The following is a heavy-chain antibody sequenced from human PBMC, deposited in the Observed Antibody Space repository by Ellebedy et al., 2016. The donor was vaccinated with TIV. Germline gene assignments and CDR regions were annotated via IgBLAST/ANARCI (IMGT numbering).Heavy chain of an antibody. CDR3: AKSPPRFYYYYGMDV. V-gene: IGHV3-23*01. J-gene: IGHJ6*02. CDR1: GFTFSSYA. CDR2: ISGSGGST. D-gene: IGHD3-3*01. Sequence: GESLKISCAASGFTFSSYAMSWVRQAPGKGLEWVSAISGSGGSTYYADSVKGRFTISRDNSKNTLYLQMNSLRAEDTAVYYCAKSPPRFYYYYGMDVWGQGTTVTVSS.